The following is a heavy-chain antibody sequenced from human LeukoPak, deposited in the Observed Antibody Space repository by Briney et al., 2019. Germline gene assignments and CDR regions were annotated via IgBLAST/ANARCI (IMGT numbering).Heavy chain of an antibody. V-gene: IGHV1-69*02. CDR3: ARVADNSGYTFDS. CDR1: GGTFSSYT. Sequence: SVKVSCKASGGTFSSYTFIWVRQAPGQGLEWMGRIIPILGITNYTQKFQGRVTITADKSTTTAYMELNSLRSEDTAVYYCARVADNSGYTFDSWGQGTLVTVSS. CDR2: IIPILGIT. D-gene: IGHD3-22*01. J-gene: IGHJ4*02.